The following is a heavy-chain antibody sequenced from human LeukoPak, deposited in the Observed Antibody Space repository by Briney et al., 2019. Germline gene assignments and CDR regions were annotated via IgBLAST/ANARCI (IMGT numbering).Heavy chain of an antibody. CDR1: GFTFSDYY. V-gene: IGHV3-11*05. J-gene: IGHJ4*02. CDR2: ISSSSYT. D-gene: IGHD1-26*01. CDR3: ARGGGIVVPLDY. Sequence: GGSLRLSCAASGFTFSDYYMSWIRQAPGKGLEWVSYISSSSYTNYADSVKGRFTISRDNAKNSLYLQMNGLRAEDTAVYYCARGGGIVVPLDYWGQGTLVTVSS.